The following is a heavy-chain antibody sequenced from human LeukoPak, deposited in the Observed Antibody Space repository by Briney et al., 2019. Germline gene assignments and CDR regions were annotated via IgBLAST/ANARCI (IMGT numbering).Heavy chain of an antibody. Sequence: GGSLRLSCAASGFTFSDYYMSWIRQAPGKGLEWVSYISSSSSYTNYADSVKGRFTISRDNAKTSLYLQMNSLRAEDTAVYYCARDLSGSYYRYWGQGTLVTVSS. CDR3: ARDLSGSYYRY. J-gene: IGHJ4*02. CDR2: ISSSSSYT. D-gene: IGHD1-26*01. CDR1: GFTFSDYY. V-gene: IGHV3-11*06.